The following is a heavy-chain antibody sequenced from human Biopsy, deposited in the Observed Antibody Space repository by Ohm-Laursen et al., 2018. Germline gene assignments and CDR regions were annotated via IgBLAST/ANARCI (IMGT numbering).Heavy chain of an antibody. D-gene: IGHD1-26*01. CDR1: GGSISSYY. V-gene: IGHV4-59*08. CDR2: IYYTGST. CDR3: ARHAPSYSGSYWRYFDL. Sequence: TLSLTCTVSGGSISSYYWSWIRQPPGKGLEWIGYIYYTGSTNYNHSLKSRVTISVDTSMNHLSLRLTFVTAADTAVYYCARHAPSYSGSYWRYFDLWGRGTLVTVSS. J-gene: IGHJ2*01.